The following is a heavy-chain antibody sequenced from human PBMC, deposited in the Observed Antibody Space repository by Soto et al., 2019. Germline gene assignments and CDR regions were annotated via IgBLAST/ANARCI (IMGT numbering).Heavy chain of an antibody. D-gene: IGHD6-19*01. CDR3: ARSVSCWYVNWFDP. V-gene: IGHV1-69*02. CDR1: GGTFSSYT. Sequence: QVQLVQSGAEVKKPGSSVKVSCKASGGTFSSYTISWVRQAPGQGLEWMGRIIPILGIANYAQKFQGRVTSTADKSTSTAYMELSSLRSEDTAVYYCARSVSCWYVNWFDPWGQGTLVTVSS. J-gene: IGHJ5*02. CDR2: IIPILGIA.